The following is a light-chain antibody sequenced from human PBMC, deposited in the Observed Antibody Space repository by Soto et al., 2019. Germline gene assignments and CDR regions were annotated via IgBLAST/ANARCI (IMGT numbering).Light chain of an antibody. Sequence: DIQMTQSPSSLSASFGDRVTLTCRASQSIDTYLNWYQQKPGTAPKLLMYAASTLHSGVPSRFSGSASGTDFTLTISSLQREDFATYFCQQSHSTPYTFGQVTKLEI. J-gene: IGKJ2*01. CDR3: QQSHSTPYT. CDR2: AAS. CDR1: QSIDTY. V-gene: IGKV1-39*01.